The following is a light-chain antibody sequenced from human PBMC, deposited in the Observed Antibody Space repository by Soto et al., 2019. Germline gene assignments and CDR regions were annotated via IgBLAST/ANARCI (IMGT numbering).Light chain of an antibody. Sequence: EILMTQSPATLAASQGERATLSCRASQSVGSKLAWYQQKPGQPPRLVMFDASIRATGVPARFSGGGSGTEFTLTISSLQSEDFALYYCQQYEKWPPTTFGQGTKVEIK. CDR1: QSVGSK. CDR3: QQYEKWPPTT. V-gene: IGKV3-15*01. J-gene: IGKJ1*01. CDR2: DAS.